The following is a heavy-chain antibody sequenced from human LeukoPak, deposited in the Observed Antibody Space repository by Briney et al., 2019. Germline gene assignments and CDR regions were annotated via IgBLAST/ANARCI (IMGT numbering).Heavy chain of an antibody. V-gene: IGHV3-23*01. CDR1: AFNFNNYA. J-gene: IGHJ4*02. CDR2: VYNTGDYT. Sequence: PGGSLRLSCVASAFNFNNYAMNWVRRAPGKGLEWVADVYNTGDYTYYTDSVKGRFTISRDNSKNTLYLEMNSLRTEDTALYYCAKSGDRWSHFDYWGQGTLVTVSS. CDR3: AKSGDRWSHFDY. D-gene: IGHD4-23*01.